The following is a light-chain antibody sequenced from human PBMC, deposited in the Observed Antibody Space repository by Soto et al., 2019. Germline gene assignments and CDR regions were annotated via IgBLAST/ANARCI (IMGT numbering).Light chain of an antibody. V-gene: IGLV1-40*01. CDR3: QSYDSSLSGSKV. CDR2: GNS. CDR1: RSNIGANYD. Sequence: QSVLTQPPSVSGAPGQRVTISCTGSRSNIGANYDVHWYQQLPGTAPKLLIYGNSNRPSGVPDRFSGSKSGTSASLAITGLQAEYEADYYCQSYDSSLSGSKVFGGGTQLTVL. J-gene: IGLJ2*01.